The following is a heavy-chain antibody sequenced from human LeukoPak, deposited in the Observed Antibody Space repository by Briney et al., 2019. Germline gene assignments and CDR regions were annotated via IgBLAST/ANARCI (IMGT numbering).Heavy chain of an antibody. J-gene: IGHJ4*02. D-gene: IGHD1-1*01. CDR2: INQDGSAK. CDR1: GFIFSNYG. V-gene: IGHV3-7*01. CDR3: ARAATTGTVDY. Sequence: GGSLRLSCAASGFIFSNYGMHWVRQAPGEGLEWVANINQDGSAKYYVDSLKGRFTISRDNIEKSLYLQLNSLTADDTAVYFCARAATTGTVDYWGQGTLVTVSS.